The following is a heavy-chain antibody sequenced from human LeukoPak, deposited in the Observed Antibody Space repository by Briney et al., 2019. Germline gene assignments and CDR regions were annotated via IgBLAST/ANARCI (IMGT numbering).Heavy chain of an antibody. CDR3: ARGPWYPLTVQGYYYYGMDV. V-gene: IGHV4-34*01. D-gene: IGHD4-17*01. CDR1: GGSFSGYY. J-gene: IGHJ6*02. CDR2: INHSGST. Sequence: SETLSLTCAVYGGSFSGYYWSWIRQPPGKGLEWIGEINHSGSTNYNPSLKSRVTISVDTSKNQFSLKLSSVTAADTAVYYCARGPWYPLTVQGYYYYGMDVWGQGTAVTVSS.